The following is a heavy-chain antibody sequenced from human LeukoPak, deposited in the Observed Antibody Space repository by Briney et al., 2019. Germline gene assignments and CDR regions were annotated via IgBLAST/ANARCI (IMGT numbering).Heavy chain of an antibody. Sequence: GGSLRLSCAASGFTFSSSAMSWVRQAPGKGLEWVSAISGSGGSTYYADSVKGRFTISRDNSKNTLYLQMNSLRAEDTAVYYCATDRGLSIYYFDDWGQGTLVAVSS. J-gene: IGHJ4*02. CDR1: GFTFSSSA. CDR3: ATDRGLSIYYFDD. CDR2: ISGSGGST. D-gene: IGHD3-10*01. V-gene: IGHV3-23*01.